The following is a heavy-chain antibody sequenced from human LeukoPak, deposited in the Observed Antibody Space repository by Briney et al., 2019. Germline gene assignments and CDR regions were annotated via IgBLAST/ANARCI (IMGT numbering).Heavy chain of an antibody. CDR2: ISGSGEIT. J-gene: IGHJ4*02. CDR3: ATGGVGATSPLFIDY. Sequence: GGSLRLSCVASGFTFSSYAMSWVRQAPEKGLEWVSVISGSGEITDYAGSVKGRFTISRDNSKNSLFLQMNSLRAEDTAVYYCATGGVGATSPLFIDYWGQGTLVTVSS. CDR1: GFTFSSYA. V-gene: IGHV3-23*01. D-gene: IGHD1-26*01.